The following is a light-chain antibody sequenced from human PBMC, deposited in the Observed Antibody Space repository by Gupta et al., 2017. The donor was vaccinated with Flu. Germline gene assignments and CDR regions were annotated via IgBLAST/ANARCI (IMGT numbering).Light chain of an antibody. Sequence: ATITCSGSSTSMGSDPVNWYQQLPGTAPKLLIYSNQPRASRVPFRFSDSKYGASASLAISGLQAAAEADYYCAASDDSLNAWVFGGGTKLTVL. CDR3: AASDDSLNAWV. J-gene: IGLJ3*02. CDR1: STSMGSDP. V-gene: IGLV1-44*01. CDR2: SNQ.